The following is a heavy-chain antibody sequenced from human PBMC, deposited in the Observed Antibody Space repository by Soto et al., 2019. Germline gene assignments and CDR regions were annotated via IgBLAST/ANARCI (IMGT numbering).Heavy chain of an antibody. Sequence: GGSLRLSCAASGFTFSSYAMSWVRQAPGKGLEWVSAISGSGGSTYYADSVKGRFTTSRDNSKNTLYLRVNSLRAEDPAVYYCAKESSYDSSGYYDYWGQGTLVTVSS. V-gene: IGHV3-23*01. CDR2: ISGSGGST. D-gene: IGHD3-22*01. CDR1: GFTFSSYA. CDR3: AKESSYDSSGYYDY. J-gene: IGHJ4*02.